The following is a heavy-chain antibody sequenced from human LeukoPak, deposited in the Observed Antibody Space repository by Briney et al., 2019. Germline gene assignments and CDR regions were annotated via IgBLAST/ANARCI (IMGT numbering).Heavy chain of an antibody. D-gene: IGHD6-6*01. CDR3: ARAFFQAAGIAAR. Sequence: GGSLRLSCSASGFTFNKSWMFWVRQAPGKGLEGVAKIKVDGSEKYYVDSVKGRFTISRDNAKNSLYLQMNSLRAEDTAVYYCARAFFQAAGIAARWGQGTLVTVSS. V-gene: IGHV3-7*01. CDR1: GFTFNKSW. CDR2: IKVDGSEK. J-gene: IGHJ4*02.